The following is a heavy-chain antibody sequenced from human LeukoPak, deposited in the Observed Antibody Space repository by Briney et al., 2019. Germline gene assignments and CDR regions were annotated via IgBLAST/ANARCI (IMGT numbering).Heavy chain of an antibody. CDR2: IYSGGTT. V-gene: IGHV3-53*01. J-gene: IGHJ6*02. D-gene: IGHD3-22*01. CDR1: GFTVSSNY. Sequence: RSGGSLRLSCAASGFTVSSNYMSWIRQAPGKGLEWVSVIYSGGTTYYADSVKGRFTISRDNAKNSLYLQMNSLRAEDTAVYYCARGKTMNYGMDVWGQGTTVTVSS. CDR3: ARGKTMNYGMDV.